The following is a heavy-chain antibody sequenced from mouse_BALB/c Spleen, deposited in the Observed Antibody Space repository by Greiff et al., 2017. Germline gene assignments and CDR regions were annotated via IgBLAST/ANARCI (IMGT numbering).Heavy chain of an antibody. CDR3: ARGGYYYGDWYFDV. V-gene: IGHV1-14*01. CDR2: INPYNDGT. D-gene: IGHD1-1*01. CDR1: GYTFTSYV. Sequence: EVQLQQSGPELVKPGASVKMSCKASGYTFTSYVMHWVKQKPGQGLEWIGYINPYNDGTKYNEKFKGKATLTSDKSSSTAYMELSSLTSEDSAVYYCARGGYYYGDWYFDVWGAGTTVTVSS. J-gene: IGHJ1*01.